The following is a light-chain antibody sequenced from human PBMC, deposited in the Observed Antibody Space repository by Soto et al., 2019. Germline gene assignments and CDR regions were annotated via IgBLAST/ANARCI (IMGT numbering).Light chain of an antibody. CDR3: QKYDSAPFT. Sequence: EIVLTQSPNTLSLSPGERATLSCRASQSVGSDYLVWYQQKPGQAPRLLIYGASSRATGIPDRFSGSGSGTDFTLTISSLQPEDGATYYCQKYDSAPFTFGPGTRMDI. J-gene: IGKJ3*01. CDR2: GAS. CDR1: QSVGSDY. V-gene: IGKV3-20*01.